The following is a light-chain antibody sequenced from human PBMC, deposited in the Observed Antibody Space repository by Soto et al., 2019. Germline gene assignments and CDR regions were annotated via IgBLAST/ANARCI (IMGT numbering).Light chain of an antibody. V-gene: IGLV2-23*03. J-gene: IGLJ1*01. Sequence: QSALTQAASVSGSPGQSITISCTGTSSDVGSYNLVSWYQQHPGKDPKLMIYEGSKRPSGVSNRFSGSKSGNTASLTISGLQADDEADYYCCSYTTSSTFLYVFGTGTKVTVL. CDR2: EGS. CDR1: SSDVGSYNL. CDR3: CSYTTSSTFLYV.